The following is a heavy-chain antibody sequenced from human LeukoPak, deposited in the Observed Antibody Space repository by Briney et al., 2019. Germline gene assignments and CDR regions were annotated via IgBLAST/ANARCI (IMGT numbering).Heavy chain of an antibody. CDR3: ARDGYNRIFDY. Sequence: SETLSLTCAVSGGSISSGGYSWSWIRQPPGTGLEWIGYIYHSGSTYYNPSLKSRVTISVDRSKNQFSLKLSSVTAADTAVYYCARDGYNRIFDYWGQGTLVTVSS. CDR1: GGSISSGGYS. D-gene: IGHD5-24*01. J-gene: IGHJ4*02. V-gene: IGHV4-30-2*01. CDR2: IYHSGST.